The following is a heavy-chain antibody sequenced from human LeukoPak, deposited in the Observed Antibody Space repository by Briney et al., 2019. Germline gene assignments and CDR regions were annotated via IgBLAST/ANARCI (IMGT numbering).Heavy chain of an antibody. J-gene: IGHJ3*02. CDR3: ARHADKGQLPDDYAFDI. CDR2: IYYSGGT. CDR1: GGSISSYY. Sequence: SETLSLTCTVSGGSISSYYWSWIRQPPGKGLERIGYIYYSGGTNYNPPLKSRVTISVDTSKNQFSLKLSSVTAADTAVYYCARHADKGQLPDDYAFDIWGQGTMVTVSS. D-gene: IGHD2-2*01. V-gene: IGHV4-59*08.